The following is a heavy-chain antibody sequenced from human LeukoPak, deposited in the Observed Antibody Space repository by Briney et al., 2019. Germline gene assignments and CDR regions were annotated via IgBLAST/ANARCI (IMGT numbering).Heavy chain of an antibody. V-gene: IGHV3-53*01. CDR3: ARDYDSSYHWGY. CDR2: IYSGGTT. Sequence: PGGSLRLSCAASGFTVSSYYMSWVRQAPGKGLGWVSVIYSGGTTYYADSVKGRFTISRDNSKNTLYLQMNSLRAEDTAVYYCARDYDSSYHWGYWGQGTLVTVSS. J-gene: IGHJ4*02. D-gene: IGHD6-6*01. CDR1: GFTVSSYY.